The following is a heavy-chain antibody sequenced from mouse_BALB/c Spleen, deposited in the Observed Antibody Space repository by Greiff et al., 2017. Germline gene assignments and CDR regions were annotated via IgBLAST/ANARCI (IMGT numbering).Heavy chain of an antibody. D-gene: IGHD1-1*01. CDR1: GYTFTSYW. J-gene: IGHJ2*01. Sequence: QVQLQQSGAELARPGASVKLSCKASGYTFTSYWMQWVKQRPGQGLEWIGAIYPGDGDTRYTQKFKGKATLTADKSSSTAYMQLSSLASEDSAVYYCARSGYYYGSSFDYWGQGTTLTVSS. CDR2: IYPGDGDT. V-gene: IGHV1-87*01. CDR3: ARSGYYYGSSFDY.